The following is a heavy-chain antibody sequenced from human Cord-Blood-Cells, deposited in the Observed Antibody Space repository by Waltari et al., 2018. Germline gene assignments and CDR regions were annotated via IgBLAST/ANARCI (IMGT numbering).Heavy chain of an antibody. CDR3: AREITMIVVVKRGWFDP. J-gene: IGHJ5*02. CDR1: GGTFSSYA. Sequence: QVQLVQSGAEVKKPGSSVKVSCKASGGTFSSYAISWVRQAPGQGLEWMGGIIPILGIANYAKKFQGRVTITADKSTSTAYMELSSLRSEDTAVYYCAREITMIVVVKRGWFDPWGQGTLVTVSS. CDR2: IIPILGIA. D-gene: IGHD3-22*01. V-gene: IGHV1-69*10.